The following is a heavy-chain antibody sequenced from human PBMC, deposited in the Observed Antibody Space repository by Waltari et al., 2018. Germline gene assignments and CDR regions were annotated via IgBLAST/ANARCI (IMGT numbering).Heavy chain of an antibody. J-gene: IGHJ6*02. Sequence: QVQLQQWGAGLLQPSETLSLSCAVYGGSFSGSYWGWIRRPPGQGLEWIGAINHAGNTNNSQSLRVRFTSFVEPFKRQFSLKGHAVTAADQAVYYCARVESCTGPGDNCYSGDTFALDVWGQGTTFTVSS. CDR2: INHAGNT. CDR3: ARVESCTGPGDNCYSGDTFALDV. V-gene: IGHV4-34*02. CDR1: GGSFSGSY. D-gene: IGHD2-8*02.